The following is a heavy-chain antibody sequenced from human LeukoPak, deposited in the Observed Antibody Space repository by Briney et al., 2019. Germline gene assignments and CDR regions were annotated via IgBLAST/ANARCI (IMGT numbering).Heavy chain of an antibody. CDR1: GFTFSNYG. CDR3: ARGGAAGPDY. CDR2: ISSSSSSI. D-gene: IGHD6-13*01. Sequence: PGGSLRLSCAASGFTFSNYGMDWVRQAPGKGLEWVSYISSSSSSIYYADSVKGRFTISRDNARNSVFLQMNSLRAEDTAVYYCARGGAAGPDYWGQGTLVTVSS. J-gene: IGHJ4*02. V-gene: IGHV3-48*01.